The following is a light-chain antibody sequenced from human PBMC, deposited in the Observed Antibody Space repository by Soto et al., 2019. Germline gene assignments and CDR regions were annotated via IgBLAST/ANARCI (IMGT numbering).Light chain of an antibody. V-gene: IGKV3-11*01. CDR1: QSISSY. CDR3: QQRSNWPLT. J-gene: IGKJ4*01. Sequence: EIVLTQSPATLSLSPGERATLSCRVSQSISSYLAWYQQKPGQAPRLVIDDASNRATGIPARFSGSGSGTDFTLTISSLEPEDSAVYYCQQRSNWPLTFGGGTKVEIK. CDR2: DAS.